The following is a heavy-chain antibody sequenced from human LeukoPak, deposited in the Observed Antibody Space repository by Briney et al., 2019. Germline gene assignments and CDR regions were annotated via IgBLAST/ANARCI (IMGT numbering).Heavy chain of an antibody. CDR3: ARDLGAYGDYSMGY. J-gene: IGHJ4*02. CDR2: IYTSGST. Sequence: PSETLSLTCTVSGGSISSGSYYWSWIRQPAGKGLEWIGRIYTSGSTNYNPSLKSRVTMSVDTSKNQFSLKLSSVTAADTAVYYCARDLGAYGDYSMGYWGQGTLVTVSS. CDR1: GGSISSGSYY. D-gene: IGHD4-17*01. V-gene: IGHV4-61*02.